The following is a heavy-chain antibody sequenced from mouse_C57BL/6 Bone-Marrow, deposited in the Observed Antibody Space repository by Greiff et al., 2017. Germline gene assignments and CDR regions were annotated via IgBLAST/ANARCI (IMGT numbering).Heavy chain of an antibody. CDR2: LYPGSGST. CDR3: ARLDSSGLAWFAY. V-gene: IGHV1-55*01. CDR1: GYTFPSYW. Sequence: QVQLQQPGAELVKPGASVKMSCKASGYTFPSYWITWVKQRPGQGLEWIGDLYPGSGSTNYNAKFKSKATLTVDTSSSTAYMQLSSLTSEDSAVYYCARLDSSGLAWFAYWGKGTLVTVSA. D-gene: IGHD3-2*02. J-gene: IGHJ3*01.